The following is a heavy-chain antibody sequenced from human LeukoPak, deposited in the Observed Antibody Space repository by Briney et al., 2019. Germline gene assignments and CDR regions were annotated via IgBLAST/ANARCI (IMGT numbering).Heavy chain of an antibody. V-gene: IGHV1-69*05. CDR2: IIPIFGTA. J-gene: IGHJ4*02. CDR1: GGTFSSCA. CDR3: ARDAPRAGRSLDY. Sequence: ASVKVSCKASGGTFSSCAISWVRQAPGQGLEWMGGIIPIFGTANYAQKFQGRVTITTDESTSTAYMELSSLRSEDTAVYYCARDAPRAGRSLDYGGQGTLSTVSS.